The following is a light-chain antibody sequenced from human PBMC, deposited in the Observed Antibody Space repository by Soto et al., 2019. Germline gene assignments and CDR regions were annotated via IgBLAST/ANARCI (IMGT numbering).Light chain of an antibody. J-gene: IGLJ3*02. CDR1: SIDIGGYNY. CDR2: EVS. V-gene: IGLV2-14*01. Sequence: QSALTQPASVSGSPGQSITISCIGTSIDIGGYNYVSWYQQHPGKAPKLIIYEVSNRPSGVSNRFSGSKSGNTASLTISGLQAEDEADYYCNSFTSTSTWVFGGGTKLTVL. CDR3: NSFTSTSTWV.